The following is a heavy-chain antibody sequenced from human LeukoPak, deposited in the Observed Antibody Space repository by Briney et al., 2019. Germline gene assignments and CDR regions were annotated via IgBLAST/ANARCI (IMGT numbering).Heavy chain of an antibody. CDR3: AKGSGWRLYRYYFDY. Sequence: GGSLRLSCAASGFTFDDYAMHWVRQAPGKGLEWVSGISWNSGSIGYADSVKGRFTISRDNAKNSLYLQMSSLRAEDTALYYCAKGSGWRLYRYYFDYWGQGTLVTVSS. CDR2: ISWNSGSI. J-gene: IGHJ4*02. D-gene: IGHD6-19*01. V-gene: IGHV3-9*01. CDR1: GFTFDDYA.